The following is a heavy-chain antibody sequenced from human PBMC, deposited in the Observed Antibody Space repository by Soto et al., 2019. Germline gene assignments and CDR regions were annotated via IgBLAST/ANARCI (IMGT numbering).Heavy chain of an antibody. V-gene: IGHV3-33*01. CDR1: GFTFSSYG. CDR2: IWYDGSNK. D-gene: IGHD3-16*01. CDR3: ARDPGRKGGLYYYYYMDV. J-gene: IGHJ6*03. Sequence: GGSLRLSCAASGFTFSSYGMHWVRQAPGKGLEWVAVIWYDGSNKYYADSVKGRFTISRDNSKNTLYLQMNSLRAEDTAVYYCARDPGRKGGLYYYYYMDVWGKGTTVTVSS.